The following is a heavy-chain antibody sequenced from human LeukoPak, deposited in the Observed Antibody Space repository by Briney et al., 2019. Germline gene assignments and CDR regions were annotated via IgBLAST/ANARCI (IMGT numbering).Heavy chain of an antibody. CDR2: IIWNGGST. J-gene: IGHJ4*02. D-gene: IGHD3-10*01. CDR3: AKRATGSGSYYFDY. CDR1: GFTFDDYG. Sequence: GGSRRLAWAAAGFTFDDYGMSWVRQAPGKGLEWVSGIIWNGGSTGYADSVKGRFTVSRDNSKNTLYLQMHSLSAEDTAVYYCAKRATGSGSYYFDYWGQGTLVTVSS. V-gene: IGHV3-20*04.